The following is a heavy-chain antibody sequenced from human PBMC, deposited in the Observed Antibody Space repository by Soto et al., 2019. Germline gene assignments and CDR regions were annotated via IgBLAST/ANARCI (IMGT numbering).Heavy chain of an antibody. Sequence: QVQLQESGPGLVKPSQTLSLTCTVSGGSISSGGYYWSWIRQHPGKGLEWIGYIYYSGSTYYNPSLKSRVTISVDTSKNQFSLKLSSVTAADTAVYYCARDFPLSYYYYGMDVWGQGTTVTVSS. CDR1: GGSISSGGYY. CDR3: ARDFPLSYYYYGMDV. V-gene: IGHV4-31*03. J-gene: IGHJ6*02. CDR2: IYYSGST.